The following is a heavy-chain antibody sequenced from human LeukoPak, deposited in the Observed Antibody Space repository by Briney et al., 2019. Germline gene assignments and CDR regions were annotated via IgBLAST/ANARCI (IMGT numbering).Heavy chain of an antibody. J-gene: IGHJ4*02. Sequence: ASVKVSCKASGGTFSSYAISWVRQAPGQGLEWMGGIIPIFGTANYAQKFQGRVTMTRDTSISTAYMELSRLRSDDTAVYYCARGGTDGYNLSWDYWGQGTLVTVSS. CDR2: IIPIFGTA. CDR1: GGTFSSYA. D-gene: IGHD5-24*01. V-gene: IGHV1-69*05. CDR3: ARGGTDGYNLSWDY.